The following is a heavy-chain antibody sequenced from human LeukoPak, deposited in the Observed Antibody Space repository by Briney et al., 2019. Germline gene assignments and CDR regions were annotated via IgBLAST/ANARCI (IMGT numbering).Heavy chain of an antibody. CDR1: GYTFTSYD. CDR3: ARGLRRNRRYYFDY. CDR2: MNPNSGNT. D-gene: IGHD4-17*01. Sequence: ASVKVSCXASGYTFTSYDINWVRQANGQGLEWMGWMNPNSGNTGYAQKFQGRVTMTRNTSISTAYMELSSLRSEDTAVYYCARGLRRNRRYYFDYWGQGTLVTVSS. V-gene: IGHV1-8*01. J-gene: IGHJ4*02.